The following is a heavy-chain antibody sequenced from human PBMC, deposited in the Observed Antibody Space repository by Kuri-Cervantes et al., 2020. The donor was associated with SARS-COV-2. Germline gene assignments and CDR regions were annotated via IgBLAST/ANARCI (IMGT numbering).Heavy chain of an antibody. CDR2: INHSGST. V-gene: IGHV4-34*01. D-gene: IGHD2-2*01. CDR1: GASFTGYY. J-gene: IGHJ6*03. CDR3: ARQDVVVVPAASPILRDDSYYYYMDV. Sequence: GSLRLSCAVYGASFTGYYWGWIRQPPGKGLEWIGEINHSGSTNYNPCRKSRVTISLDTSKNQFSLNLSSVTAADTAVYFCARQDVVVVPAASPILRDDSYYYYMDVWGKGNTV.